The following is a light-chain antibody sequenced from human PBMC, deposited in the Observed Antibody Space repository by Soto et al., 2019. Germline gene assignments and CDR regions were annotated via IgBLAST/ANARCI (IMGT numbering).Light chain of an antibody. CDR3: QQYYISPRT. J-gene: IGKJ1*01. V-gene: IGKV3-20*01. Sequence: EIVLTQSPCTLSLSPGERATLSCRASQSLNSFYLAWYQQKPGQAPRLLISGSSNRATGIPDRFSGSGSGTDVTLTISRLDPEDFAVYYWQQYYISPRTFGQGTKVEVK. CDR2: GSS. CDR1: QSLNSFY.